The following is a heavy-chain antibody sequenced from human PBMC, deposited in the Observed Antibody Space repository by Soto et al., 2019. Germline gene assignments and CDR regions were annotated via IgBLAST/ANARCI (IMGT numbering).Heavy chain of an antibody. D-gene: IGHD6-13*01. J-gene: IGHJ4*02. CDR1: GFTFSIYA. CDR2: ISGSGGST. CDR3: AKATRGGAATLIRDY. V-gene: IGHV3-23*01. Sequence: EVQSLESGGGLVQPGGSLRLSCAAAGFTFSIYAMSWVRQAPGKGLEWGSAISGSGGSTYYADSVKGRFTISRDNSKNTLYLQMNSLRADDTAVYYCAKATRGGAATLIRDYWGQGTLVTVSS.